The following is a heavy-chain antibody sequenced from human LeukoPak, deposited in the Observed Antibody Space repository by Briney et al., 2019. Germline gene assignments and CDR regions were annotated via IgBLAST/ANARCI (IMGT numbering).Heavy chain of an antibody. CDR1: GFTFSDYY. D-gene: IGHD2-2*01. CDR2: ISSSGSTI. Sequence: GGSLRLSCAASGFTFSDYYMSWIRQAPGKGLEWVSYISSSGSTIYYADSVKGRFTISRDNAKNSLYLQMNSLRAEDTAVYYCARVKDIVVVPAALLFDYWGQGTLVTVSS. J-gene: IGHJ4*02. V-gene: IGHV3-11*04. CDR3: ARVKDIVVVPAALLFDY.